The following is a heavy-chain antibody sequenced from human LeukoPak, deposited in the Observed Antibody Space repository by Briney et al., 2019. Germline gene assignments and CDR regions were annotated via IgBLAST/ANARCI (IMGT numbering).Heavy chain of an antibody. CDR3: GRWAXXXXXNNXXSGPLDN. Sequence: SVKVSCKVSGGTFRNYPIHWLRQASGQGLEWMGGIIPGLGTATYAQKFQGRVTFTADDSSTTAYMDLSSLRYEDTAVYYCGRWAXXXXXNNXXSGPLDNWGQGILVSVS. J-gene: IGHJ4*02. CDR2: IIPGLGTA. CDR1: GGTFRNYP. D-gene: IGHD1-20*01. V-gene: IGHV1-69*13.